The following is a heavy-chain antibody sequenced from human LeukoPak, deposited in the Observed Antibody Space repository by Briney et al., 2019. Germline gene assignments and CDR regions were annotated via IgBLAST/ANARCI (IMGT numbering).Heavy chain of an antibody. CDR1: GGSISSSSYY. CDR3: ARDLMVYPDY. V-gene: IGHV4-39*07. CDR2: IYYSGST. J-gene: IGHJ4*02. Sequence: SETLSLTCTVSGGSISSSSYYWGWIRQPPGKGLEWIGSIYYSGSTNYNPSLKSRVTISVDTSKNQFSLKLSSVTAADTAVYYCARDLMVYPDYWGQGTLVTVSS. D-gene: IGHD2-8*01.